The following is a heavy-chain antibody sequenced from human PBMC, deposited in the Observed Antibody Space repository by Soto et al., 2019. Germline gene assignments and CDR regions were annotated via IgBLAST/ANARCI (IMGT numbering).Heavy chain of an antibody. Sequence: EVRLLESGGGLVQPGGSLRLSCAASGFTFSSYAMSWVRQAPGKGLEWVSAISGSGGSTYYADSVKGRFTISRDNSKNTLYLQMNSLRAEDTAVYYCAKSRWSDIVLMVYDYWGQGTLVTVSS. V-gene: IGHV3-23*01. CDR3: AKSRWSDIVLMVYDY. CDR1: GFTFSSYA. CDR2: ISGSGGST. D-gene: IGHD2-8*01. J-gene: IGHJ4*02.